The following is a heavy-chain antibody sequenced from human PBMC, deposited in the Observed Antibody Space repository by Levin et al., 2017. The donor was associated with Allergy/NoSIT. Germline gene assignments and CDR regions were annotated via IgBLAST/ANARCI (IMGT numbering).Heavy chain of an antibody. CDR3: ARVDARGYSGYDALYAFDI. V-gene: IGHV3-74*01. D-gene: IGHD5-12*01. Sequence: PGGSLRLSCAASGFTFSSYWMHWVRQAPGKGLVWVSRINSDGSSTSYADSVKGRFTISRDNAKNTLYLQMNSLRAEDTAVYYCARVDARGYSGYDALYAFDIWGQGTMVTVSS. CDR2: INSDGSST. CDR1: GFTFSSYW. J-gene: IGHJ3*02.